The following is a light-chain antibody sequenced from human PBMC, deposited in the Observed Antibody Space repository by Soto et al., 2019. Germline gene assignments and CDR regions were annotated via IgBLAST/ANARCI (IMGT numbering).Light chain of an antibody. J-gene: IGLJ2*01. Sequence: QSVLTQPPSASGSPGQSVTISCTGTSSDVGGYNYVSWYQQYPGKAPKVMIYEVSKRPSGVPDRFSGSKSGNTASLTVSGIQAEDEADYYCSSYAGSNNLVFGGGTKLTVL. CDR3: SSYAGSNNLV. CDR1: SSDVGGYNY. CDR2: EVS. V-gene: IGLV2-8*01.